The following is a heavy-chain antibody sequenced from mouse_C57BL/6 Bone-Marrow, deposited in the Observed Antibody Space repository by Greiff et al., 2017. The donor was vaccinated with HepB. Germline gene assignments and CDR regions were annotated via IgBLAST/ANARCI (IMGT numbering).Heavy chain of an antibody. J-gene: IGHJ1*03. V-gene: IGHV1-69*01. CDR1: GYTFTSYW. CDR2: IDPSDSYT. D-gene: IGHD1-1*01. Sequence: QVQLQQPGAELVMPGASVKLSCKASGYTFTSYWMHWVKQRPGQGLEWIGEIDPSDSYTNYNQKFKGKSTLTVDKSSSTAYMQLSSLTSEDSAVYYWARRDYDGSSYWYFDVWGTGTTVTVSS. CDR3: ARRDYDGSSYWYFDV.